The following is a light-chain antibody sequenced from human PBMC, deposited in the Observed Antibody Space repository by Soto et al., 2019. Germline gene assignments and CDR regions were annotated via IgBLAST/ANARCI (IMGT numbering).Light chain of an antibody. CDR3: SSYAGTSHYV. CDR2: EVT. CDR1: DSDVGSYDL. V-gene: IGLV2-23*02. Sequence: QSALTQPASVSASPGQSITISCRGSDSDVGSYDLVSWYQQHPDKAPKLLIYEVTKRPSGVSNRFSGSKSDNTASLTISGLQAEDEADYYCSSYAGTSHYVFGTGTKLTVL. J-gene: IGLJ1*01.